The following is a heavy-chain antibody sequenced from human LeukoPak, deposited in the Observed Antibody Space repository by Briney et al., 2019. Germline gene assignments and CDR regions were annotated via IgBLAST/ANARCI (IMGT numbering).Heavy chain of an antibody. CDR3: ARGPRNTIFYYYCYMDV. V-gene: IGHV4-34*01. J-gene: IGHJ6*03. CDR2: IQHSGST. CDR1: GGSFSGYY. Sequence: SETLSLTCAVYGGSFSGYYWSWIRQPPGKGLEWIGEIQHSGSTKYNPSLKSRVTISVHTSKNQFSLKLSSVTAADTAVYYCARGPRNTIFYYYCYMDVWGKGTTVTVSS. D-gene: IGHD3-3*01.